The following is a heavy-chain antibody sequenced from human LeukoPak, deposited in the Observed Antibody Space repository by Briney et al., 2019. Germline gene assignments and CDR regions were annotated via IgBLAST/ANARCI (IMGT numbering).Heavy chain of an antibody. J-gene: IGHJ5*02. CDR2: INHSGST. CDR1: GGSFSGYY. D-gene: IGHD2-2*01. Sequence: SETLSLTCAVYGGSFSGYYWNWIRQPPGKGLEWIGEINHSGSTNYNPSLKSRVTISVDTSKNQFSLKLSSVTAADTAVYYCARGRVVVPAVFWFDPWGQGTLVTVSS. CDR3: ARGRVVVPAVFWFDP. V-gene: IGHV4-34*01.